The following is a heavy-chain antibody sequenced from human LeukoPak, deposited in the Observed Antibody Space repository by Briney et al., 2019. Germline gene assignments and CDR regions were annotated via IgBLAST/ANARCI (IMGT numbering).Heavy chain of an antibody. D-gene: IGHD3-3*01. CDR2: IIPIFGTA. V-gene: IGHV1-69*01. CDR1: GGTFSSYA. Sequence: SVEVSCKASGGTFSSYAISWVRQAPGQGLEWMGGIIPIFGTANYAQKFQGRVTITADESTSTAYMELSSLRSEDTAVYYCANGYYDFWSGYYRSVRYYYYYMDVWGKGTTVTVSS. J-gene: IGHJ6*03. CDR3: ANGYYDFWSGYYRSVRYYYYYMDV.